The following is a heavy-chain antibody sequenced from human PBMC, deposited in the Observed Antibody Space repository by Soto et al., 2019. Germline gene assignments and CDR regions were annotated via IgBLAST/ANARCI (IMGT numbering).Heavy chain of an antibody. J-gene: IGHJ3*01. D-gene: IGHD2-2*01. CDR3: ARERTYQMFGDDALDF. CDR2: IYSSGKT. V-gene: IGHV4-4*07. CDR1: GGSLNNYN. Sequence: SETLSLTCTVSGGSLNNYNWNWIRQSAGTGLEWIGRIYSSGKTYYNPSLKSRVTLSLDMLNNQISLKVTSVAAADTAMYYCARERTYQMFGDDALDFWGLGTMVTVSS.